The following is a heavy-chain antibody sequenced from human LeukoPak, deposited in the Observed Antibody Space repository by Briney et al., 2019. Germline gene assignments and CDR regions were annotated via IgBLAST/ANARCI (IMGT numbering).Heavy chain of an antibody. Sequence: PVGSPRLSCAASGVTFSSYWMSWVRQAPGKGLEWVASIKQNGSEKYYVDFVKGRFSISRDNAKNSLYLQMNSLGADDTAVYYCAGGTGMDVWGQGTTVTVSS. J-gene: IGHJ6*02. D-gene: IGHD1-1*01. CDR1: GVTFSSYW. CDR2: IKQNGSEK. V-gene: IGHV3-7*05. CDR3: AGGTGMDV.